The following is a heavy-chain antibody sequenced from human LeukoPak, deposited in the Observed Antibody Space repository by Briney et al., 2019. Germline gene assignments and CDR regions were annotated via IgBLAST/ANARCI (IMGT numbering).Heavy chain of an antibody. Sequence: GGSLRLSCAASGFTFSSYSMNWVRQAPGKGLEWVSSISSSSSYIYYADSVKGRFTISRDNAKNSLYLQMNSLRAEDTAVYYCARLYCSSTSCLTGRSDYWGQGTLVTVSS. V-gene: IGHV3-21*01. D-gene: IGHD2-2*01. CDR1: GFTFSSYS. J-gene: IGHJ4*02. CDR2: ISSSSSYI. CDR3: ARLYCSSTSCLTGRSDY.